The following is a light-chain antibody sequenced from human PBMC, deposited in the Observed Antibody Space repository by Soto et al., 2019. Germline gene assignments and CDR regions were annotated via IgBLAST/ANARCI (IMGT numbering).Light chain of an antibody. CDR3: SSYAGDTTLVV. CDR1: SSDVGSYNL. Sequence: QSALTQPASVSGSPGQSITISCTGTSSDVGSYNLVSWYQQHPGKAPKLMIYEGTKRPSGVSNRFSGSKSGNTASLTISGLQAEDEADYYCSSYAGDTTLVVFGGGTKLTVL. V-gene: IGLV2-23*01. CDR2: EGT. J-gene: IGLJ2*01.